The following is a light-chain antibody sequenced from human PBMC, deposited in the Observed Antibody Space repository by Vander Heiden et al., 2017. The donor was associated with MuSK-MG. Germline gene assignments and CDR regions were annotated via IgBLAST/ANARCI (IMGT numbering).Light chain of an antibody. Sequence: DIQMTQSTSSLSASVGDRVTITCRASQSISSYLNGEQQKPGKAPKLLSYAEASLQSGVKLRVSGSVSGTDFTRTISSLKTEDFANGNGQQSYSTFGHGTKVDIK. CDR1: QSISSY. CDR2: AEA. V-gene: IGKV1-39*01. CDR3: QQSYST. J-gene: IGKJ3*01.